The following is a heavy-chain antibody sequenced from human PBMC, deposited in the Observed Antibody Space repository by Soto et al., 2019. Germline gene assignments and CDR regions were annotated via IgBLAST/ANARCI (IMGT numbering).Heavy chain of an antibody. J-gene: IGHJ5*02. CDR1: GFTFRSFT. V-gene: IGHV3-21*01. Sequence: GGSLRLSCAASGFTFRSFTMNWVRQAPGEGLEWVSTISSNSAYIYYTDALRGRFTISRDNAKNSLHLQMNSLRAEDTAVYYCTRDASRDSSARGWFDPWGPGTLVTVSS. D-gene: IGHD6-13*01. CDR2: ISSNSAYI. CDR3: TRDASRDSSARGWFDP.